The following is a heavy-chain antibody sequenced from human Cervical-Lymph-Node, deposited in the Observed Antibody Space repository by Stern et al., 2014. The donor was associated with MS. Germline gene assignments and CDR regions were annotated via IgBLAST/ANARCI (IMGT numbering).Heavy chain of an antibody. Sequence: QVQLVESGAEVKKPGASVKVSCKASGYTFTSYAMHWVRQAPGQRLERMGWINAGKGNTKYSQKFQGRVTIPRDTSASTAYMELSSLRSEDTAVYYCAREGYGDYHYYYYGMDVWGQGTTVTVSS. CDR2: INAGKGNT. CDR1: GYTFTSYA. J-gene: IGHJ6*02. V-gene: IGHV1-3*01. CDR3: AREGYGDYHYYYYGMDV. D-gene: IGHD4-17*01.